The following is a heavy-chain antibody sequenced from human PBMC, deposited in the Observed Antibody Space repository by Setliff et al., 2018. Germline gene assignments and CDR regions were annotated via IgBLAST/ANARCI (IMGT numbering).Heavy chain of an antibody. D-gene: IGHD2-21*02. CDR1: GGSFTGYY. CDR2: IGHSDMP. CDR3: ARDLGHGGDSDY. J-gene: IGHJ4*02. Sequence: PSETLSLTCTVYGGSFTGYYWSWFRQVPGKGLEWIAEIGHSDMPHYNPSLKSRLTISRDTSKNQVSLKLNSVTATDTAVYYCARDLGHGGDSDYWGQGILVTVSS. V-gene: IGHV4-34*01.